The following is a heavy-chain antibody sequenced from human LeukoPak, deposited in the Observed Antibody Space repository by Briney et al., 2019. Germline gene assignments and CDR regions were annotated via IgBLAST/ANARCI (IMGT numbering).Heavy chain of an antibody. J-gene: IGHJ4*02. D-gene: IGHD6-13*01. CDR1: GGSISSYY. Sequence: PSETLSLTCTVSGGSISSYYWSWIRQPAGKGLEWIGRIYTSGSTNYNPSLKSRVTMSVDTSKNQFSLKLSSVTAADTAVYYCARLGEDSSSSLGVYFDYWGQGTLVTVSS. CDR2: IYTSGST. V-gene: IGHV4-4*07. CDR3: ARLGEDSSSSLGVYFDY.